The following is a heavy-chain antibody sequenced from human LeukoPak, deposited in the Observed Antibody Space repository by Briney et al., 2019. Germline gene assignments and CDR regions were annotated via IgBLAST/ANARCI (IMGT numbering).Heavy chain of an antibody. V-gene: IGHV4-34*01. CDR2: INHSGST. Sequence: SETLSLTCTVSGGSINSYYWTWIRQPPGKGLEWIGEINHSGSTNYNPSLKSRVTISVDTSKNQFSLKLSSVTAADTAVYYCARRGRPRNVRGYSGYDYYYGMDVWGQGTTVTVS. CDR3: ARRGRPRNVRGYSGYDYYYGMDV. CDR1: GGSINSYY. D-gene: IGHD5-12*01. J-gene: IGHJ6*02.